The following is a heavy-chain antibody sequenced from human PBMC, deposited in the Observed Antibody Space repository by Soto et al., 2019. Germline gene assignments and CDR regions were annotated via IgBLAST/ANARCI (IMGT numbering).Heavy chain of an antibody. V-gene: IGHV1-18*01. CDR3: SRGTSIPASGDY. CDR2: VSAYNGER. D-gene: IGHD6-6*01. CDR1: GYTFTNYG. J-gene: IGHJ4*01. Sequence: QVQLVQSGAEVKKPGASVKVSCKASGYTFTNYGINWVRQAPGQGLEWLGWVSAYNGERRYAQRVQARVIMTRVTSTTTAYMELRSLRSDDTAVYYCSRGTSIPASGDYWGQGTLVTVSS.